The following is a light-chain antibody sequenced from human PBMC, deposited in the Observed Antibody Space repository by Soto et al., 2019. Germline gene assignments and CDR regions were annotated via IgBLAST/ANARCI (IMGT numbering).Light chain of an antibody. V-gene: IGLV1-40*01. CDR2: GNS. CDR1: SSNIGAGYD. CDR3: QSYDSRLSGWV. Sequence: QSVLTQPPSVSGAPGQRVTISCTGSSSNIGAGYDVHWYQQLPGTAPKLLIYGNSNRPSGVPDRFSGAKSGPSASLAITVRRAADEADYYCQSYDSRLSGWVFGGGTKLTVL. J-gene: IGLJ3*02.